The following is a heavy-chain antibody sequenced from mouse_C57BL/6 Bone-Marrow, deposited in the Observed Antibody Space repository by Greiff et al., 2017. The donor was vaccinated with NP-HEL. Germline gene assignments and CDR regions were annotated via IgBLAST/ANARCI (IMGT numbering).Heavy chain of an antibody. CDR2: IDPSDSYT. V-gene: IGHV1-69*01. J-gene: IGHJ1*01. D-gene: IGHD1-1*02. CDR1: GYTFTSYW. CDR3: ASGPYCGSPREDLDF. Sequence: QVQLQQSGAELVMPGASVKLSCKASGYTFTSYWMHWVKQRPGQGLEWIGEIDPSDSYTNYNQKFKGKSTLTVDKSSSTAYMQLSSLTSEDSAVYYCASGPYCGSPREDLDFGGSGTTATVSS.